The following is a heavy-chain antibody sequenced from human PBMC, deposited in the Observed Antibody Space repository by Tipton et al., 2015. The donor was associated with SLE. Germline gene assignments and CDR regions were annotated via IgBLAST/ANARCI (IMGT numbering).Heavy chain of an antibody. V-gene: IGHV1-8*03. CDR2: MNPNSGNT. D-gene: IGHD1-26*01. CDR3: ARASLSGNWFDP. Sequence: QSGAEVKKPGATVKISCKVSGYTFTDYYMHWVQQAPGQGLEWMGWMNPNSGNTGYAQKFQGRVTITRNTSISTAYMELSSLRSEDTAVYYCARASLSGNWFDPWGQGTLVTVSS. J-gene: IGHJ5*02. CDR1: GYTFTDYY.